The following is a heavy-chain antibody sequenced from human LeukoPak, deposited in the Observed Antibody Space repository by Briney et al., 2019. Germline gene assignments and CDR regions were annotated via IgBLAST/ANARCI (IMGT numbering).Heavy chain of an antibody. J-gene: IGHJ4*02. CDR2: IYHSGST. V-gene: IGHV4-30-2*01. Sequence: SQTLSLTCTVSGGSISSGGYYWSWIRQPPGKGLEWIGYIYHSGSTYYNPSLKSRVTISVDRSKNQFSLKLSSVTAADTAVYYCARDRLLGTVNGLDYWGQGTLVTVSS. CDR3: ARDRLLGTVNGLDY. CDR1: GGSISSGGYY. D-gene: IGHD4-17*01.